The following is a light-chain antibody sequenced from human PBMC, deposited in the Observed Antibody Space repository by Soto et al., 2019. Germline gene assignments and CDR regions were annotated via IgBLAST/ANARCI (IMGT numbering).Light chain of an antibody. Sequence: QSALTQPASVSGSPGQSITISCTGTSSDIGDYNCVSWYQQHPGKAPKLMIFEVSKRPSGVSDRFSGSKSGNTASLTISGLQPEDDADYYCSSYSTSGTLYVFGTGTKV. V-gene: IGLV2-14*01. CDR3: SSYSTSGTLYV. CDR2: EVS. CDR1: SSDIGDYNC. J-gene: IGLJ1*01.